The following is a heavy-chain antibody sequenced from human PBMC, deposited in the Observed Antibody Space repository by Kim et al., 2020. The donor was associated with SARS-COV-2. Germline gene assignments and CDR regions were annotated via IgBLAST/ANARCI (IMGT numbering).Heavy chain of an antibody. CDR3: AGVSNSGPYYYSMDV. D-gene: IGHD5-12*01. CDR1: GGSISGYY. CDR2: LFYGGST. J-gene: IGHJ6*02. Sequence: SETLSLTCTVSGGSISGYYWSWIRQPPGMGLEWIGYLFYGGSTNYNPSFKSRVTISVDASKNQFSLNLSSVTAADTAVYYCAGVSNSGPYYYSMDVWGQGATVSVSS. V-gene: IGHV4-59*01.